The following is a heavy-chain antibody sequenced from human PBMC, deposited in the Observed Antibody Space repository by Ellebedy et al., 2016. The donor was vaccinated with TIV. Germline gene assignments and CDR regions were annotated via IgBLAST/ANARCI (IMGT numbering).Heavy chain of an antibody. CDR3: PKDREVGSHYYFDT. J-gene: IGHJ4*02. D-gene: IGHD3-10*01. V-gene: IGHV3-23*01. Sequence: GESLKISCVASGFTFSTSALTWVRQAPGKGLEWVSTISGGGGSTYYADSVKGRFTISRDNSKNTLYLQVSSLRAEDTAVYYCPKDREVGSHYYFDTWGQGTLVTVSS. CDR2: ISGGGGST. CDR1: GFTFSTSA.